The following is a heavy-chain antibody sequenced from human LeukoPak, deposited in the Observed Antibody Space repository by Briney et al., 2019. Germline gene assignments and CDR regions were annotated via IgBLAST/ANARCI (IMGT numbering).Heavy chain of an antibody. D-gene: IGHD6-19*01. CDR1: GYSFTSYW. Sequence: GESLKISCKGSGYSFTSYWIGWVRQMPGKGLEWMGWISGYNGHTNYAQKLQGRVTMTTDTSTSTGYMELRSLRSDDTAVYYCARANGITMTGTPLDYWGQGTLVTVSS. CDR3: ARANGITMTGTPLDY. V-gene: IGHV1-18*04. J-gene: IGHJ4*02. CDR2: ISGYNGHT.